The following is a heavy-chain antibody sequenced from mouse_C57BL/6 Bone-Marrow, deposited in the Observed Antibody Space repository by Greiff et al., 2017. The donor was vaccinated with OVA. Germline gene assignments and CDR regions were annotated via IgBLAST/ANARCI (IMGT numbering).Heavy chain of an antibody. Sequence: VQLKESGAELVRPGASVKLSCTASGFNIKDYYMHWVKQRPEQGLEWIGRIDHEDGDTEYAPKFQGKATMTADTSSNTAYLQLSSLTSEDTAVYYCTTALYYYGSTYYFDYWGQGTTLTVSS. CDR1: GFNIKDYY. J-gene: IGHJ2*01. CDR3: TTALYYYGSTYYFDY. V-gene: IGHV14-1*01. CDR2: IDHEDGDT. D-gene: IGHD1-1*01.